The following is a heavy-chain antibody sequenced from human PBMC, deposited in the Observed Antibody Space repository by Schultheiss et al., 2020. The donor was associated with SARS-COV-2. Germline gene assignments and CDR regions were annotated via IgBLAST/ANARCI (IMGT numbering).Heavy chain of an antibody. CDR3: ARLPRQLPDYYYYGMDV. CDR1: GGSISSGGYY. J-gene: IGHJ6*02. D-gene: IGHD6-6*01. Sequence: SETLSLTCTVSGGSISSGGYYWSWIRQPPGKGLEWIGYIYYSGSTYYNPSLKSRVTISVDRSKNQFSLKLSSVTAADTAVYYCARLPRQLPDYYYYGMDVWGQGTTVTVSS. V-gene: IGHV4-30-4*01. CDR2: IYYSGST.